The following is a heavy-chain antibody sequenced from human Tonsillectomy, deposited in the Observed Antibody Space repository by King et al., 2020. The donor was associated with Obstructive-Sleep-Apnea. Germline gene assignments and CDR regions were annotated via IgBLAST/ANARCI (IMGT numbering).Heavy chain of an antibody. D-gene: IGHD2-15*01. Sequence: QLQESGPGLVKPSKTLSLTCTVSGGSISSGGYYWSWIRQHPGKGLEWIGYIYYSGSTYYNPSLKSRVTISVDTSKNQFSLKLSSVTAADTAVYYCARDRIVVVVAAPWYGMDVWGQGTTVTVSS. J-gene: IGHJ6*02. CDR2: IYYSGST. V-gene: IGHV4-31*03. CDR3: ARDRIVVVVAAPWYGMDV. CDR1: GGSISSGGYY.